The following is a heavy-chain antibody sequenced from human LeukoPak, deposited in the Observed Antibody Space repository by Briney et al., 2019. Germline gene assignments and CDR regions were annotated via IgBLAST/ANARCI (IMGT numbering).Heavy chain of an antibody. D-gene: IGHD1-14*01. V-gene: IGHV4-4*02. CDR2: IHRSGSP. Sequence: ASETLSLTCTVSLDSTTSNFWSWVRQPPGKGLEWIGEIHRSGSPNYNPSLQSRVTISIDRSRNQIALELSSVAAAETAVYYCAREILGGFNPGAYWGQGTLVTVSS. CDR1: LDSTTSNF. J-gene: IGHJ4*02. CDR3: AREILGGFNPGAY.